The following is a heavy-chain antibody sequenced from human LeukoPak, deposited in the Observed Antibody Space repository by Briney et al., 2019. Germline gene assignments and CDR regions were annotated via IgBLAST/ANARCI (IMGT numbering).Heavy chain of an antibody. J-gene: IGHJ6*03. CDR2: NSGST. D-gene: IGHD2-15*01. CDR1: GGSISSHY. Sequence: SETLSLTCTVSGGSISSHYWTWIRQSPVKGLEWIGDNSGSTSYNPSLKSRVTISIDTSKNQFSLKLSSVTAADTAVYYCGRDALVGYFSYYYMDVWGKGTTVTVSS. CDR3: GRDALVGYFSYYYMDV. V-gene: IGHV4-59*11.